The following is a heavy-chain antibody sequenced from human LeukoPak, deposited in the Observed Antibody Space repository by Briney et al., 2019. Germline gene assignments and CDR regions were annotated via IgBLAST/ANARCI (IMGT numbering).Heavy chain of an antibody. Sequence: GGSLRLSCVASGFPFSNSWMTWVRQAPGKGLEWVANMNPDGSGKYYVDSVKGRFTVSGDNAKNSLYLQMNSLRAEDTAVYYCGRDPAWGAIDYWGQGTLVTVSS. CDR1: GFPFSNSW. J-gene: IGHJ4*02. CDR2: MNPDGSGK. CDR3: GRDPAWGAIDY. V-gene: IGHV3-7*01. D-gene: IGHD7-27*01.